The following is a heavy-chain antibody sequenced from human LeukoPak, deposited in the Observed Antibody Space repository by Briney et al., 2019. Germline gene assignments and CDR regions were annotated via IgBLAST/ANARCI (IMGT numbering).Heavy chain of an antibody. V-gene: IGHV1-18*01. J-gene: IGHJ3*02. CDR3: GRDFEMATLGNDAFDI. CDR1: GYTFTSYG. CDR2: IRAYNGNT. Sequence: GASVKVSCKASGYTFTSYGISWVRQAPGQGLEWMGWIRAYNGNTNYAQKLQGRGTMTIDTSTSTAYMELRSLRSDDTAVYYCGRDFEMATLGNDAFDIWGQGTMVTVSS. D-gene: IGHD5-24*01.